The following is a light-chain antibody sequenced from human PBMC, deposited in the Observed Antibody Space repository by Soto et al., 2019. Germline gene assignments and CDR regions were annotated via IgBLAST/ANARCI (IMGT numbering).Light chain of an antibody. CDR3: SSYAGRNNLI. Sequence: QSVLTQPPSASGSPGQSVTISCAGTSSDVGHYDYVSWYQQQPGKAPKLIIYEVTKRPSGVPDRFSGSKSANTASLTVSGLQAEDEADYYCSSYAGRNNLIFGGGTKLTVL. J-gene: IGLJ2*01. V-gene: IGLV2-8*01. CDR2: EVT. CDR1: SSDVGHYDY.